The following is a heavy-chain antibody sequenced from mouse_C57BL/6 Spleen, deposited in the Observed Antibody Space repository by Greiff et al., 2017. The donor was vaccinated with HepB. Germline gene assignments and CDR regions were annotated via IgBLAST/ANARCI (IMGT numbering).Heavy chain of an antibody. J-gene: IGHJ4*01. D-gene: IGHD2-2*01. Sequence: QVHVKQSGPELVKPGASVKISCKASGYAFSSSWMNWVKQRPGKGLEWIGRIYPGDGDTNYNGKFKGKATLTADKSSSTAYMQLSSLTSEDSAVYFCARRNYGYYYAMDYWGQGTSVTVSS. CDR3: ARRNYGYYYAMDY. CDR1: GYAFSSSW. CDR2: IYPGDGDT. V-gene: IGHV1-82*01.